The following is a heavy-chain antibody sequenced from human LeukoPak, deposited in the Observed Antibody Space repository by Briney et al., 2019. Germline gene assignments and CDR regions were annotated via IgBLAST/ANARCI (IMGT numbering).Heavy chain of an antibody. Sequence: SWIRQPPGKGLEWIGYIYHSGSTYYNPSLKSRVTISVDRSKNQFSLKLSSVTAADTAVYYCARVLSPTYYYDSSGLKDNWFDPWGQGTLVTVSS. CDR3: ARVLSPTYYYDSSGLKDNWFDP. V-gene: IGHV4-30-2*01. D-gene: IGHD3-22*01. J-gene: IGHJ5*02. CDR2: IYHSGST.